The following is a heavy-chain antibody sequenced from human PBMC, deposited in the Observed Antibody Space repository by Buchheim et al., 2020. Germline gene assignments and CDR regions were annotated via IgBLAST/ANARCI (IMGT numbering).Heavy chain of an antibody. Sequence: QVQLVQSGAEVKKPGASVKVSCKASGYTFTSYDINWVRQATGQGLEWMGWMNPNSGNTGYAQKFQGRVTMTRNTSISTAYMELSSLRSEDTAVYYCARAGGFDYDFWSGYYIAGRGRYYYYYGMDVWGQGTT. J-gene: IGHJ6*02. D-gene: IGHD3-3*01. CDR1: GYTFTSYD. CDR2: MNPNSGNT. CDR3: ARAGGFDYDFWSGYYIAGRGRYYYYYGMDV. V-gene: IGHV1-8*01.